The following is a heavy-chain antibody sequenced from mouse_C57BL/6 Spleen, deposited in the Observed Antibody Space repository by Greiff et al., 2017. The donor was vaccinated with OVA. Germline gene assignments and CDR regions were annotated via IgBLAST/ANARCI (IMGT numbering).Heavy chain of an antibody. Sequence: QVQLQQSGPGLVAPSQSLSITCTVSGFSLTSYGVHWVRQPPGKGLEWLVVIWSDGSTTYNSALKSRLSISKDNSKSQVFLKMNSLQTDDTAMYYCARHREGGYYSYFDNWGQGTTLTVSS. D-gene: IGHD2-3*01. V-gene: IGHV2-6-1*01. J-gene: IGHJ2*01. CDR1: GFSLTSYG. CDR3: ARHREGGYYSYFDN. CDR2: IWSDGST.